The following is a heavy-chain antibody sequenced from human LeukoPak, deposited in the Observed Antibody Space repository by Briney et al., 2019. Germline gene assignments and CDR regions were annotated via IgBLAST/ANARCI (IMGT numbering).Heavy chain of an antibody. J-gene: IGHJ5*02. CDR2: IYHSGST. D-gene: IGHD4-23*01. Sequence: SETLSLTCAVSGGSISSSNWWSWVRQPPGKGLEWIGEIYHSGSTNYNPSLKSRVTISVDKSKNQFSLKLSSVTAADTAVYYCARDGPNGGNSGFPYNWFDPWGQGTLVTVSS. CDR3: ARDGPNGGNSGFPYNWFDP. V-gene: IGHV4-4*02. CDR1: GGSISSSNW.